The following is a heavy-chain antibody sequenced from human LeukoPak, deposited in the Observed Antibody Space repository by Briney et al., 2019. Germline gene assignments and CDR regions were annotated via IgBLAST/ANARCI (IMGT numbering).Heavy chain of an antibody. Sequence: PSETLSLTCTVSGGSISGYYWSWIRQPPGKGLEWIGEINHSGSTNYNPSLKSRVTISADTSKSQFSLKLSSVTAADTAVYYCARLPMVRGVHTPAGSYGMDVWGQGTTVTVSS. D-gene: IGHD3-10*01. J-gene: IGHJ6*02. V-gene: IGHV4-34*01. CDR3: ARLPMVRGVHTPAGSYGMDV. CDR2: INHSGST. CDR1: GGSISGYY.